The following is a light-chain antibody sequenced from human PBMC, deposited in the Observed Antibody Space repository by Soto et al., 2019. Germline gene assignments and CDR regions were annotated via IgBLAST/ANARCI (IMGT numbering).Light chain of an antibody. J-gene: IGKJ4*01. V-gene: IGKV3-15*01. CDR1: QGIGDT. Sequence: EIVMTHSPATLSVSPGAGSNLSCRASQGIGDTLAWYQQKPGKTPRLLIYDTSIRATGVPARFSGSRSGAEFTLTISSLQSEDSAVYYCQHYVTWPLTFGGGTKVDIK. CDR3: QHYVTWPLT. CDR2: DTS.